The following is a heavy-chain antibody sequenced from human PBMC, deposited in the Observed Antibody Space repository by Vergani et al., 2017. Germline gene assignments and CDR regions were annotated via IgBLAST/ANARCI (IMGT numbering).Heavy chain of an antibody. CDR3: AIGYSYGDYYYYGMDV. J-gene: IGHJ6*02. Sequence: QVQLQESGPGLVKPSQTLSLTCTVSGGSISTFYWSWIRQPPGKGLEWIGYVFHSGSTNYNPSLKSRVTISVDTSKNQFSLRLSSVTAADTAVYYCAIGYSYGDYYYYGMDVWGQGTTVTVSS. D-gene: IGHD5-18*01. V-gene: IGHV4-59*12. CDR2: VFHSGST. CDR1: GGSISTFY.